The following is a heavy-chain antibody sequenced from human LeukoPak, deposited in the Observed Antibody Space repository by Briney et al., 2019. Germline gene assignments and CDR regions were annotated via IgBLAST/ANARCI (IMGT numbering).Heavy chain of an antibody. D-gene: IGHD6-25*01. CDR2: ISTSSLYI. J-gene: IGHJ4*02. V-gene: IGHV3-21*01. CDR1: GFTFSRYS. CDR3: ARDESKIPGASGSFVY. Sequence: GGSLRLACAASGFTFSRYSMNWFRQAPGKGLEWVSSISTSSLYIHYADSLKGRFTISRHNAKNSLYLQMDSLRVEDTAVYYCARDESKIPGASGSFVYWGQGARVTVSS.